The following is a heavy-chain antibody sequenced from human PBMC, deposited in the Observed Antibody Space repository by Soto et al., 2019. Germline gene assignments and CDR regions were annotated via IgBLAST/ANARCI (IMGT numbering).Heavy chain of an antibody. CDR1: GGTFSSYA. Sequence: KVSCKASGGTFSSYAISWVRQAPGQGLEWMGGIIPIFGTANYAQKFQGRVTITADESTSTAYMELSSLRSEDTAVYYCAMSGYSSGWYNWFDPWGQGTLVTVSS. D-gene: IGHD6-19*01. V-gene: IGHV1-69*01. CDR2: IIPIFGTA. CDR3: AMSGYSSGWYNWFDP. J-gene: IGHJ5*02.